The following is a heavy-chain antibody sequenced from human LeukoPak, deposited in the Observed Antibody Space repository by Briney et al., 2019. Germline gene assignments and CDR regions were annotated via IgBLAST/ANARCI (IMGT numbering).Heavy chain of an antibody. CDR2: MNPNSGNT. D-gene: IGHD1-26*01. CDR3: ARGLVRATLYYYYGMDV. V-gene: IGHV1-8*01. Sequence: GASVKVSCKASGYTFTSYDINWVRQATGQGLEWMGWMNPNSGNTDYAQKFQGRVTMTRNTSISTAYMELSSLRSGDTAVYYCARGLVRATLYYYYGMDVWGQGTTVTVSS. J-gene: IGHJ6*02. CDR1: GYTFTSYD.